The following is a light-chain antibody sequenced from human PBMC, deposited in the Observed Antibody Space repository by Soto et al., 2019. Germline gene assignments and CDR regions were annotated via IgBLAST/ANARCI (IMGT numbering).Light chain of an antibody. J-gene: IGKJ1*01. V-gene: IGKV1-39*01. CDR3: QQSYSTS. CDR1: QSISSY. CDR2: AAS. Sequence: DIQMTPSPSSLSASVGDRVTITCRASQSISSYLNWYQQKPGKAPKLLIYAASSLQSGVQSRFSGSGSGTDFTLTISSLQPEDFATYYCQQSYSTSFGQGTKVEIK.